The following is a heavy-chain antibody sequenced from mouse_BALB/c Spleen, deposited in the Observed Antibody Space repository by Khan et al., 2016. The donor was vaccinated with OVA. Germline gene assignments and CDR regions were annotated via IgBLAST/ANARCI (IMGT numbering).Heavy chain of an antibody. Sequence: VQLQQSGAELAKPGASVKMSCKASGYTFTTYWMHWVKQRPGQGLEWIGYINPTSGYTDYNEKLKDRATLSADKSSSTAYMQLSSLTSEDSAVYYCTSDRIDYWGQGTTLTVSS. V-gene: IGHV1-7*01. CDR3: TSDRIDY. CDR2: INPTSGYT. J-gene: IGHJ2*01. CDR1: GYTFTTYW.